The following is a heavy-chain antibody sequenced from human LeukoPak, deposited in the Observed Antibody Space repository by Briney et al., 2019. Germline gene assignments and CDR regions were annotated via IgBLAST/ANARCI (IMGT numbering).Heavy chain of an antibody. D-gene: IGHD3-22*01. CDR3: ARAGSSGYYYFQH. J-gene: IGHJ1*01. CDR2: IYHSGST. V-gene: IGHV4-39*07. CDR1: GGSISSSSYY. Sequence: PSETLSLTCTVSGGSISSSSYYWGWIRQPPGKGLEWIGSIYHSGSTHYNPSLKSRVTISIDTSKNQFSLNLSSVTAADTAVCYCARAGSSGYYYFQHWGQGTLVTVSS.